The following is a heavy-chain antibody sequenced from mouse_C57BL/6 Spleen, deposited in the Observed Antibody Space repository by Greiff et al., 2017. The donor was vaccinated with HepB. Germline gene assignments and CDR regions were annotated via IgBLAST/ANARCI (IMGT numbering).Heavy chain of an antibody. V-gene: IGHV5-4*01. J-gene: IGHJ2*01. Sequence: EVQGVESGGGLVKPGGSLKLSCAASGFTFSSYAMSWVRQTPEKRLEWVATISDGGSYTYDPDNVKGRFTISRDKAKNNLYLQMSHLKSEDTAMYYCARDEIYYGSSYGYFDYWGQGTTLTVSS. CDR2: ISDGGSYT. D-gene: IGHD1-1*01. CDR1: GFTFSSYA. CDR3: ARDEIYYGSSYGYFDY.